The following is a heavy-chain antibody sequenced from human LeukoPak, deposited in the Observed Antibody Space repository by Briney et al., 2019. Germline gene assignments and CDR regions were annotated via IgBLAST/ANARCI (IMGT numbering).Heavy chain of an antibody. Sequence: PGRSLRLSCAASGFTFDDYAMHWVRQAPGKGLEWVSGISWNSGSIDYADSVKGRFTISRDNAKNSLYLQMNSLRAEDTALYYCAKGLERWLQLVDAFDIWGQGTMVTVSS. J-gene: IGHJ3*02. CDR2: ISWNSGSI. CDR3: AKGLERWLQLVDAFDI. D-gene: IGHD5-24*01. CDR1: GFTFDDYA. V-gene: IGHV3-9*01.